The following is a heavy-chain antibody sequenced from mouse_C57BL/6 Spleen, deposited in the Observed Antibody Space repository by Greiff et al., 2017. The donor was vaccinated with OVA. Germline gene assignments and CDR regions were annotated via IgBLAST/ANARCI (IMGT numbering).Heavy chain of an antibody. CDR2: ISRGGDYI. V-gene: IGHV5-9-1*02. J-gene: IGHJ2*01. Sequence: EVKLLESGEGLVKPGGSLKLSCAASGFTFSSYAMSWVRQTPEQRLEWVAYISRGGDYIYYADTLKGRFTFSIDNASNTLYLQMSSLKSEDTAMYYCTRDLLTVTPCYFDDWGKGTTLTVSS. CDR3: TRDLLTVTPCYFDD. CDR1: GFTFSSYA. D-gene: IGHD4-1*01.